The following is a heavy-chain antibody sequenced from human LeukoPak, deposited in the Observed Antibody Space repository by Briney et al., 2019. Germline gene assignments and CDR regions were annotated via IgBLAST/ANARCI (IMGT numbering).Heavy chain of an antibody. CDR2: IIPTLAIA. CDR3: AGHPDYGDYDLTRPYDY. Sequence: SVKVSCKASGGSFRSYVINWVRQPRGKGVEGMGRIIPTLAIANYAQKFQGRVTITADKSTSTAYMELSSLRSEDTAVYYCAGHPDYGDYDLTRPYDYWGQGTLVTVSS. D-gene: IGHD4-17*01. CDR1: GGSFRSYV. J-gene: IGHJ4*02. V-gene: IGHV1-69*04.